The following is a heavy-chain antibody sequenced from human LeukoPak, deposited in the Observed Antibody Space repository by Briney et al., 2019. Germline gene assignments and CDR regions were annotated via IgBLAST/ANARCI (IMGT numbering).Heavy chain of an antibody. J-gene: IGHJ3*02. CDR1: GFTVSKNY. V-gene: IGHV3-66*02. D-gene: IGHD3-3*01. CDR2: IYSGGST. Sequence: GGSLRLSCTASGFTVSKNYMSWVRQAPGKGLEWVSVIYSGGSTYYADSVKGRFTISRDNSKNTLYLQMNSLRTEDTAVYDCARDFDAFDIWAQGTMVTVSS. CDR3: ARDFDAFDI.